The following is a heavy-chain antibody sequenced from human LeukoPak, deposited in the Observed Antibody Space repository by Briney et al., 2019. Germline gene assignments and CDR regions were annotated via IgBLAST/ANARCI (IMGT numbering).Heavy chain of an antibody. D-gene: IGHD4-17*01. J-gene: IGHJ4*02. V-gene: IGHV3-53*01. CDR2: IYSGGST. Sequence: PGGSLRLSCVASGFTVSSHFLSWVRQAPGKGLEWVSAIYSGGSTYYADSVKGRFTISRDTSKNTLYLQMTSLRAEDTAMYYCAREDYGDFRILRYWGQGTLVTVSS. CDR1: GFTVSSHF. CDR3: AREDYGDFRILRY.